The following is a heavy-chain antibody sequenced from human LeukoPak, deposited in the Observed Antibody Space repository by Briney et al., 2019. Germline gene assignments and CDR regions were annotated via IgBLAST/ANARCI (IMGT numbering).Heavy chain of an antibody. V-gene: IGHV3-30*02. Sequence: GGSLRLSCAASGFTFNNYGMHWVRQAPGKGLDWVAFIRYDGNNKLYADSVKGRFTISRDNSKNTLYLHINSLRAEDTAVYYCVKDIPLDYWGQGTLVIVSS. J-gene: IGHJ4*02. CDR3: VKDIPLDY. CDR1: GFTFNNYG. CDR2: IRYDGNNK.